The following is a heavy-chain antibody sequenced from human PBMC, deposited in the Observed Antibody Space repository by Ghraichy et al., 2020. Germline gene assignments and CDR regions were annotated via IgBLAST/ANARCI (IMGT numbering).Heavy chain of an antibody. CDR1: GFTFSSYG. CDR3: ATGWYFDL. CDR2: INSGSTTV. J-gene: IGHJ2*01. Sequence: GGSLRLSCAASGFTFSSYGMNWVRQAPGKGLEWLGYINSGSTTVYDADSVKGRFIISRDNAKNSLYLQMNSLRDEDTAVYYCATGWYFDLWGRGTLVSVSS. V-gene: IGHV3-48*02.